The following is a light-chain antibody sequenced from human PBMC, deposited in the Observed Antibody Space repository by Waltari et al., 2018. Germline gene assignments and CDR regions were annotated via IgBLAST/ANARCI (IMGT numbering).Light chain of an antibody. CDR2: DVS. J-gene: IGLJ1*01. Sequence: HSVLTQPASVSGSPGPSIPIPCTGTSRAVGCSNFVSWYQQYPGKAPKLIIYDVSKWPSGVSHRFSGSKSGDTASLTISGLQAEDEADYYCSSYTSSSTYVFGTGTKVTVL. CDR1: SRAVGCSNF. V-gene: IGLV2-14*01. CDR3: SSYTSSSTYV.